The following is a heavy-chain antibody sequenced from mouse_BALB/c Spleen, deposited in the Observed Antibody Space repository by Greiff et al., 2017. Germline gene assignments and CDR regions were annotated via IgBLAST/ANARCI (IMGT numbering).Heavy chain of an antibody. Sequence: EVQLQESGPGLVKPSQSLSLTCTVTGYSITSDYAWNWIRQFPGNKLEWMGYISYSGSTSYNPSLKSRISITRDTSKNQFFLQLNSVTTEDTATYYCARYGNYVSDVWGAGTTVTVSS. J-gene: IGHJ1*01. CDR1: GYSITSDYA. V-gene: IGHV3-2*02. CDR2: ISYSGST. D-gene: IGHD2-1*01. CDR3: ARYGNYVSDV.